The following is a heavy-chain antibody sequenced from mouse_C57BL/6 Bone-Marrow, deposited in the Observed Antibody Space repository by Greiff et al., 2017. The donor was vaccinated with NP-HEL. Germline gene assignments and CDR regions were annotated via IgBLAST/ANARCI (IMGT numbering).Heavy chain of an antibody. Sequence: QVQLQQPGAELVKPGASVKMSCKASGYTFTSYWITWVKQRPGQGLEWIGDIYPGSGSTNYNEKFKSKATLTVDTSSSTAYMQLSSLTSEDSAVYYGARRETGWLRGFAYWGQGTLVTVSA. CDR1: GYTFTSYW. D-gene: IGHD2-2*01. CDR2: IYPGSGST. CDR3: ARRETGWLRGFAY. V-gene: IGHV1-55*01. J-gene: IGHJ3*01.